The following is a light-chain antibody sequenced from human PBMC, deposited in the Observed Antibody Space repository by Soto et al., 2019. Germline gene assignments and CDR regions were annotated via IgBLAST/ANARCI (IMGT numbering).Light chain of an antibody. Sequence: QSVLTQPHSVSGAPGQRVTISCTGSSSNIGAGYDVHWYQQLPGTAPKLLIYGNSNRPSGVPDRFSGSKSGTSASLAITGLQAEDEADYYCQSYDSSLSGYVFGTGTKLTVL. CDR3: QSYDSSLSGYV. V-gene: IGLV1-40*01. J-gene: IGLJ1*01. CDR1: SSNIGAGYD. CDR2: GNS.